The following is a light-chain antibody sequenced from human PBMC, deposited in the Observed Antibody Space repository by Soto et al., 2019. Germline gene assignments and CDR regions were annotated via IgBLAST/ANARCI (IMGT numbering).Light chain of an antibody. CDR3: QQYNSYPIT. J-gene: IGKJ5*01. CDR2: AAS. Sequence: IPMTQYPSSLAASVGVRVTITFPACLPISNYLAWYQQTPGKIPNLLIYAASTLQAGVPSRFSGSGSGTDFTLTISSLQPDDFATYFCQQYNSYPITFGHGTRLEIK. V-gene: IGKV1-27*01. CDR1: LPISNY.